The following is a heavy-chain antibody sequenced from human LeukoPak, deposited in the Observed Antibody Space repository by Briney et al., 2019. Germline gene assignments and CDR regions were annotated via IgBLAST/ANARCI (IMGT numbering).Heavy chain of an antibody. V-gene: IGHV3-23*01. CDR2: ISGSGGGT. J-gene: IGHJ3*01. CDR3: VQEGPRGLASDV. CDR1: GVTFSSYV. Sequence: GGSLRLSCEASGVTFSSYVMSWVRQAPGKGPEWVSGISGSGGGTYYADFVKGRFAISRDNSKNTLYLQMNSLRAEDSAVYYCVQEGPRGLASDVWGQGTKVTVSS.